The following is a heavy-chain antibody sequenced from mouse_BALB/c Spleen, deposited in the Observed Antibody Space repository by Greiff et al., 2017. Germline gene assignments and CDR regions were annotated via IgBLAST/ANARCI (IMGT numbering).Heavy chain of an antibody. CDR3: ARGGFITTVVALDYYAMDY. V-gene: IGHV5-4*02. CDR2: ISDGGSYT. CDR1: GFTFSDYY. Sequence: EVQRVESGGGLVKPGGSLKLSCAASGFTFSDYYMYWVRQTPEKRLEWVATISDGGSYTYYPDSVKGRFTISRDNAKNNLYLQMSSLKSEDTAMYYCARGGFITTVVALDYYAMDYWGQGTSVTVSS. J-gene: IGHJ4*01. D-gene: IGHD1-1*01.